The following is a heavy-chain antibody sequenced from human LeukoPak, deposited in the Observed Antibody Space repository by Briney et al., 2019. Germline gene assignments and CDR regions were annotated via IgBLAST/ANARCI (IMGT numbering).Heavy chain of an antibody. CDR2: ISGSAGRT. CDR1: GFTFSSYA. CDR3: AKIRGHCINGVCHNSYYMDV. J-gene: IGHJ6*03. Sequence: RPGGSLRLSCAASGFTFSSYAMTWVRQAPGKGLEWVSSISGSAGRTDNADSVKGRFTISRDNSKNTLYLQMNSLKAEDTAIYYCAKIRGHCINGVCHNSYYMDVWGKGTTVTVSS. V-gene: IGHV3-23*01. D-gene: IGHD2-8*01.